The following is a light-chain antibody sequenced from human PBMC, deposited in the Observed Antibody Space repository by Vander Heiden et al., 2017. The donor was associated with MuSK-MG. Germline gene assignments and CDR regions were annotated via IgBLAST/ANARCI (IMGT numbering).Light chain of an antibody. V-gene: IGKV1-27*01. J-gene: IGKJ4*01. Sequence: DIQMTQSPSSLSASVGDRVTITCRASQGIGNFLAWFHQKPGKIPRLLIYGASTLQSGVPSRFSGSGSGTDFTLTISSLQPEDVATYYCQKDNRAPRPFGGGTKVEIK. CDR2: GAS. CDR3: QKDNRAPRP. CDR1: QGIGNF.